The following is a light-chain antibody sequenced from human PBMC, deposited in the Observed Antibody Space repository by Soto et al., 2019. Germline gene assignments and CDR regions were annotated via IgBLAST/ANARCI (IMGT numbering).Light chain of an antibody. Sequence: EIVMTQSPATLSVSPGERATLSCRASQSVSGNLAWYQQKPGQAPRLLIYGASTRATGIPARFSGSGSGTEFTLPISRLQSEDFAVYYCQQYHNWPPITFGQGTRLELK. V-gene: IGKV3-15*01. CDR2: GAS. CDR3: QQYHNWPPIT. J-gene: IGKJ5*01. CDR1: QSVSGN.